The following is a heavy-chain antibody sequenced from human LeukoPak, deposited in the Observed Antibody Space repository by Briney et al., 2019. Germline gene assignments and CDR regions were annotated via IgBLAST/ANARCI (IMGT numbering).Heavy chain of an antibody. J-gene: IGHJ4*02. CDR2: VDHSGRS. CDR1: GGTTSSGDYY. CDR3: ARGRGITMVRGAD. Sequence: SETLSLTCIVSGGTTSSGDYYWNWLRQPPGKGLEWIGYVDHSGRSYYKSSLRSRVTMSIETSKNQFSLKTTSMTAADTAVYYCARGRGITMVRGADWGQGTLVTVSS. D-gene: IGHD3-10*01. V-gene: IGHV4-31*03.